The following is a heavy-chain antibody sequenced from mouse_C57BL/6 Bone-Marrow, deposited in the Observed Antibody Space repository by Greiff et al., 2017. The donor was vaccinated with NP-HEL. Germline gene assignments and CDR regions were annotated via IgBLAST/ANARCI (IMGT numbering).Heavy chain of an antibody. CDR2: ISSGGSYT. CDR3: ARYCNYWYFDV. CDR1: GFTFSSYG. J-gene: IGHJ1*03. V-gene: IGHV5-6*01. Sequence: EVMLVESGGDLVKPGGSLKLSCAASGFTFSSYGMSWVRQTPDKRLEWVATISSGGSYTYYPDSVKGRFPISRDNAKNTLYLQMSSLKSEDTAMYYCARYCNYWYFDVWGTGTTVTVSS.